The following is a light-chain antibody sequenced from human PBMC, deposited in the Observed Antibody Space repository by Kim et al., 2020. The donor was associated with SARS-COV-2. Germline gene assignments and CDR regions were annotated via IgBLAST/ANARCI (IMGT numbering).Light chain of an antibody. V-gene: IGLV2-8*01. CDR3: SSYAAISKFV. CDR2: DVS. J-gene: IGLJ1*01. Sequence: QSALTQPPSASGSPGQSVTISCTGTSSDVGGYNFVSWYQQHPGKAPKLMIYDVSNRPSGVPDRFSGSKSGNTASLTVSGLQAEAEADYYCSSYAAISKFVFGTGTKVTVL. CDR1: SSDVGGYNF.